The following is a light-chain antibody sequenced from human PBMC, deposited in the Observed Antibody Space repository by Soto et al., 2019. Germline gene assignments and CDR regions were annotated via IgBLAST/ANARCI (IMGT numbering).Light chain of an antibody. V-gene: IGKV3-20*01. Sequence: EIVLTQSPGTLSLSPGERATLSCRASQIVSSSYLAWYQQKPGQAPRLLIYGASSRATGIPDRFSGSGSGTDFTLTISRLEPEDFAVYYCQQYRSSPTFGQGTKADIK. CDR2: GAS. J-gene: IGKJ1*01. CDR1: QIVSSSY. CDR3: QQYRSSPT.